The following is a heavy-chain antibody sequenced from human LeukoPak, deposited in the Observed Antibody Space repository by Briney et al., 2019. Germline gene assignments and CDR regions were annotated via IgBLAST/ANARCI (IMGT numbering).Heavy chain of an antibody. J-gene: IGHJ4*02. CDR2: IYSGGST. D-gene: IGHD3-10*01. Sequence: PGGSLRLSCAASGFTVSSNYMSWVRQAPGKGLECVSVIYSGGSTYYADSVKGRFTISRDNSKNTLYLQMNSLRAEDAAVYYCARDYGSGSYFDYWGQGTLVTVSS. V-gene: IGHV3-53*01. CDR3: ARDYGSGSYFDY. CDR1: GFTVSSNY.